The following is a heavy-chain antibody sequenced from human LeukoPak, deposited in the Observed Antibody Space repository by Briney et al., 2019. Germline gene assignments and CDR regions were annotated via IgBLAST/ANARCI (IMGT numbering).Heavy chain of an antibody. CDR3: ARAGSSSWAFDY. CDR1: GGSISSYY. V-gene: IGHV4-4*07. CDR2: IYTSGST. Sequence: PSETLSLTCTVSGGSISSYYWSWLRQPAGKGLEGIGRIYTSGSTNYNPSLKSRATMSVDTSKNQFSLKLSSVTAADTAVYYCARAGSSSWAFDYWGQGTLVTVSS. D-gene: IGHD6-13*01. J-gene: IGHJ4*02.